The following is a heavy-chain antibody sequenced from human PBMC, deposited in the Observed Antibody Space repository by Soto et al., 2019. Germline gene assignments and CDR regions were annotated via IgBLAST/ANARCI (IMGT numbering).Heavy chain of an antibody. D-gene: IGHD2-15*01. J-gene: IGHJ4*02. CDR1: GGAINNSHSF. V-gene: IGHV4-39*01. CDR3: VRVVEAATGHIVFDD. Sequence: PSEAVSLTCDVSGGAINNSHSFWCCVSEPTGSALIFLGSVYYSGGTYYNPSLNSRVTVSVDSSKNQVSLRVRSVTVAESSLHQCVRVVEAATGHIVFDDWGQGIVVTVSS. CDR2: VYYSGGT.